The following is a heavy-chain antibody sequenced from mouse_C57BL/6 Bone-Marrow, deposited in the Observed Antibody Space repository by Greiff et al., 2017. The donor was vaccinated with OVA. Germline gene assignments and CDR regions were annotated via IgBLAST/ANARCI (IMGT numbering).Heavy chain of an antibody. CDR1: GYTFTSYW. J-gene: IGHJ3*01. D-gene: IGHD4-1*01. CDR2: IYPYDSET. Sequence: VQLQQPGAELVRPGSSVKLSCKASGYTFTSYWMDWVKQRPGQGLEWIGNIYPYDSETHYNQKFKDKAKLTVDKSSSTADMQLSSLTSEDSAVYYCARYLTGSFAYWGQGTLVTVSA. CDR3: ARYLTGSFAY. V-gene: IGHV1-61*01.